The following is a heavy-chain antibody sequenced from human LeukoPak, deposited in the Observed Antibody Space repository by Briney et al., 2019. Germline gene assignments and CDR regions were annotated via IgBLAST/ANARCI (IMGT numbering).Heavy chain of an antibody. CDR2: IIPILGIA. J-gene: IGHJ4*02. D-gene: IGHD3-22*01. V-gene: IGHV1-69*04. Sequence: SVKVSCKASGGTFSSYAISWVRQAPGQGLEWMGRIIPILGIANYAQKFQGRVTITADKSTSTAYMELSSLRSEDTAVYYCARGYDSSGYYYDWGQGTLSPSPQ. CDR1: GGTFSSYA. CDR3: ARGYDSSGYYYD.